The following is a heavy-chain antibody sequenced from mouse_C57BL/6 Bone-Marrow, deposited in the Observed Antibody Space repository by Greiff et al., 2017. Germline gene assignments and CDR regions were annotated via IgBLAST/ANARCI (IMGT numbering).Heavy chain of an antibody. J-gene: IGHJ1*03. CDR2: IDPSDSYT. CDR3: ARRGKITTVVAHWYFDV. CDR1: GYTFTSYW. D-gene: IGHD1-1*01. Sequence: QVQLKQPGAELVMPGASVKLSCKASGYTFTSYWMHWVKQRPGQGLEWIGEIDPSDSYTNYNQKFKGKSTLTVDNASSTAYMQLSSLTSEDSAVYYCARRGKITTVVAHWYFDVCGTGTTVTVSS. V-gene: IGHV1-69*01.